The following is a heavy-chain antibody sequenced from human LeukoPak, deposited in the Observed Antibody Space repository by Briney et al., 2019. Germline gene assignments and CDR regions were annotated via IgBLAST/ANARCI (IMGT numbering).Heavy chain of an antibody. J-gene: IGHJ6*02. D-gene: IGHD3-10*01. CDR3: ARQGSYYYGETSLEYGMDV. CDR2: IYYSGNT. Sequence: KTSETLSLTCTVSGGSIDSYYWSWIRQPPGKGLEWIGYIYYSGNTNYNPSLKSRVTISVDTSKNQFSLKLSSVTAADTAVYYCARQGSYYYGETSLEYGMDVWGQGTTVTVSS. CDR1: GGSIDSYY. V-gene: IGHV4-59*08.